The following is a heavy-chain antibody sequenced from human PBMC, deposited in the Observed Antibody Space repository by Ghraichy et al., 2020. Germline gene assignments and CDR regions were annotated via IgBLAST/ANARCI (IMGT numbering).Heavy chain of an antibody. D-gene: IGHD3-22*01. J-gene: IGHJ4*02. CDR1: GASTSFNY. CDR2: VSYTGST. V-gene: IGHV4-59*08. Sequence: SETLSLTCSVSGASTSFNYWSWVRQPPGKGLDWIGFVSYTGSTSYNPSLKSRVTISMDTSKKQFSLTLHSVTAADTAMYYCARLRTDYYYVLDYWGPGSLVTVAS. CDR3: ARLRTDYYYVLDY.